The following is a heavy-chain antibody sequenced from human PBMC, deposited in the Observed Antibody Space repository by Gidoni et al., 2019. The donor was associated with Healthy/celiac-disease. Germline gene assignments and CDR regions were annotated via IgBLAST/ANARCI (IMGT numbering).Heavy chain of an antibody. J-gene: IGHJ5*02. CDR3: ARDYDSSGSYNWFDP. D-gene: IGHD3-22*01. CDR1: GYTFTSYG. CDR2: ISANNGNT. V-gene: IGHV1-18*01. Sequence: QVQLVQSGAEVKKPGASVKVPCKASGYTFTSYGISWVRQAPGQGLEWMGWISANNGNTNYAQKLQGRVTMTTDTSTSTAYMELRSLRSDDTAVYYCARDYDSSGSYNWFDPWGQGTLVTVSS.